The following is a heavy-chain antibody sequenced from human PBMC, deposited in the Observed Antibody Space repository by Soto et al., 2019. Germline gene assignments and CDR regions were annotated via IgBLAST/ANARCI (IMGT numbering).Heavy chain of an antibody. V-gene: IGHV3-33*01. CDR2: IWYDGSNK. CDR3: ARDSREVYYCYGMDV. CDR1: GFTFSSYG. Sequence: QVQLVESGGGVVQPGRSLRLSCAASGFTFSSYGMHWVRQAPGKGLEWVAVIWYDGSNKYYADSVKGRFTISRDNSKNTLYLQMNSLRAEDTAVYYCARDSREVYYCYGMDVWGQGTTVTVSS. J-gene: IGHJ6*02.